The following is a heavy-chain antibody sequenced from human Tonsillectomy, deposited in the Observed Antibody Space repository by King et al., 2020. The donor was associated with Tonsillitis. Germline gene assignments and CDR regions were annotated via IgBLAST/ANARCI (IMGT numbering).Heavy chain of an antibody. Sequence: VQLVESGGGLVQPGGSLRLSCAASGFTFSIFWMHWVRQAPGKGLVWVSRINSDGSTTSYADSVKGRFTISRDNAKNTLYLQMKSLRAEDTAVYYCAREVEFMDYGVPDAFDIWGQGTMVTVSS. CDR3: AREVEFMDYGVPDAFDI. CDR2: INSDGSTT. D-gene: IGHD4-17*01. J-gene: IGHJ3*02. CDR1: GFTFSIFW. V-gene: IGHV3-74*01.